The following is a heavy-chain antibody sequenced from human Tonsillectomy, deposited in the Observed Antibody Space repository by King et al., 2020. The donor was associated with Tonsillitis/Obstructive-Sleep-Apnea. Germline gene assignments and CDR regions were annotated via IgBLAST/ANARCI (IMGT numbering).Heavy chain of an antibody. D-gene: IGHD3-22*01. J-gene: IGHJ4*02. Sequence: QITLKESGPTLVKPTQTLTLTCTLSGFSLSTRGVGVGWIRQPPGKALEWLAHIYWYYDKRYSPSLKRRLTITKDTSKNQVDLTMTNMNPVDTPTYYCARHQYYHDSSVFPCYYFDYWGQGAQATVSS. V-gene: IGHV2-5*01. CDR2: IYWYYDK. CDR1: GFSLSTRGVG. CDR3: ARHQYYHDSSVFPCYYFDY.